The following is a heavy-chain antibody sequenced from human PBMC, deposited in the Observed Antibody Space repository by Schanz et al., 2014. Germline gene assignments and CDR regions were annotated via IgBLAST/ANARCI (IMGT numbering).Heavy chain of an antibody. D-gene: IGHD5-12*01. Sequence: EVQLVESGGGLVKPGGSLRLSCATSGLTFTSAWMSWVRQAPGKGLEWVSTIGTSGGTNYAESVRGRFTISRDNAENTLFLQMNSLRAEDTAVYYCARKVVATIGGYYDNWGQGTLVIVSS. CDR2: IGTSGGT. V-gene: IGHV3-23*04. J-gene: IGHJ4*02. CDR3: ARKVVATIGGYYDN. CDR1: GLTFTSAW.